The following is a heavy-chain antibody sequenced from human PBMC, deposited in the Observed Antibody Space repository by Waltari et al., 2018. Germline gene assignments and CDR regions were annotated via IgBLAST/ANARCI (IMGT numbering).Heavy chain of an antibody. CDR3: ARDRGRGLYLDT. CDR2: VHGSGRT. Sequence: QLQLQESGPGLVQPSGTLSLTCAVSGDSVSSTYWWSWVRQSPQKRLEWIGQVHGSGRTNYNPSFASRITVSLDTSNNLFALKVTSATAADTAVYYCARDRGRGLYLDTWGPGTLVTVSP. CDR1: GDSVSSTYW. J-gene: IGHJ5*02. D-gene: IGHD2-15*01. V-gene: IGHV4-4*02.